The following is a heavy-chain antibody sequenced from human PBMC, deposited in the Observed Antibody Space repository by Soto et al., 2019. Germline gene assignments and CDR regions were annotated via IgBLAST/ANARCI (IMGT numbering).Heavy chain of an antibody. D-gene: IGHD6-19*01. CDR1: GFTFSSYS. CDR3: ARDEGAVAGRLDY. CDR2: ISSSSNYM. Sequence: GGSLRLSCAASGFTFSSYSMNWVRQAPGKGLEWVSSISSSSNYMYYADSVRGRFTISRDNAKTSLFLQMNSLRAEDTAIYYCARDEGAVAGRLDYWGQGILVTVSS. J-gene: IGHJ4*02. V-gene: IGHV3-21*01.